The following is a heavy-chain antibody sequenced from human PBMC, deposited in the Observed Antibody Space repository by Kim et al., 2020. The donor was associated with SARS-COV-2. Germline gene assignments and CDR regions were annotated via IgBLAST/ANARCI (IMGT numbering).Heavy chain of an antibody. V-gene: IGHV3-23*01. CDR2: ISNSGGST. Sequence: GGSLRLSCAASGFTFSTYAMSWVRQAPGKGLEWVSTISNSGGSTYYADSVKGRFTISRDNSKNTLSLQMNSLRVEDTVVYYCAGHCTGGSCYWFAPWGQG. CDR3: AGHCTGGSCYWFAP. D-gene: IGHD2-15*01. CDR1: GFTFSTYA. J-gene: IGHJ5*02.